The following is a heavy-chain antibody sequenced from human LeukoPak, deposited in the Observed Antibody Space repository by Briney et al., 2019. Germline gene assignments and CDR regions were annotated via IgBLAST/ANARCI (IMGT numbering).Heavy chain of an antibody. CDR1: GFTFDDYT. CDR2: ISWSCVST. Sequence: PAESLRLSCAASGFTFDDYTMHWVRQAPGKGLEWVSLISWSCVSTYYADSVKGRFTISRDNSKNSLYLQLNSLRTEDTAFYYCAKDGGSGATRHIDFWGQGTLVTVSS. J-gene: IGHJ4*02. V-gene: IGHV3-43*01. D-gene: IGHD1-26*01. CDR3: AKDGGSGATRHIDF.